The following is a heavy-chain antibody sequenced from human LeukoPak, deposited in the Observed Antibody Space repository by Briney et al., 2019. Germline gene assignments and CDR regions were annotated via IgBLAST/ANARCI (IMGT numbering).Heavy chain of an antibody. V-gene: IGHV3-11*01. CDR1: GFTFSDYY. D-gene: IGHD6-13*01. J-gene: IGHJ6*02. CDR2: ISSSGSTI. Sequence: GGSLRLSCAASGFTFSDYYMSWIRQAPGKGLEWVSYISSSGSTIYYADSVKGRFTISRDNAKNSLYLQMNSLRAEDTAVYYCAKAYSSSWYYGMDVWGQGTTVTVSS. CDR3: AKAYSSSWYYGMDV.